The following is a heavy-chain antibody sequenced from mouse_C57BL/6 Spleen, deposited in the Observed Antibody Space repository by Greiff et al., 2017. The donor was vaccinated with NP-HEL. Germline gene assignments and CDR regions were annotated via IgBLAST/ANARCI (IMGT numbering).Heavy chain of an antibody. J-gene: IGHJ2*01. CDR2: IDPNSGGT. D-gene: IGHD1-1*01. V-gene: IGHV1-72*01. CDR3: AREDYGSSPYYFDD. CDR1: GYTFTSYW. Sequence: QVQLQQPGAELVKPGASVKLSCKASGYTFTSYWMHWVKQRPGRGLEWIGRIDPNSGGTTYNEKFKSKATLTVDKPSSTAYMQLSSLTSEDSAVYYCAREDYGSSPYYFDDWGQGTTLTVSS.